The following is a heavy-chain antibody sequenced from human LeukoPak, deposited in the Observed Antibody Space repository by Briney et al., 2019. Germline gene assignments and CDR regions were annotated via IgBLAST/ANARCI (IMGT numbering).Heavy chain of an antibody. CDR3: ARDRFSGSYYKPWFDP. D-gene: IGHD3-10*01. CDR1: GYTFASYG. CDR2: ISTDNGNI. J-gene: IGHJ5*02. V-gene: IGHV1-18*01. Sequence: ASVKVSCKASGYTFASYGISWVRQAPGQGLEWMGWISTDNGNINYAQKFQDRVTMTIDTSTSTGHMELRSLRSDDTAVYYCARDRFSGSYYKPWFDPWGQGILVTVSS.